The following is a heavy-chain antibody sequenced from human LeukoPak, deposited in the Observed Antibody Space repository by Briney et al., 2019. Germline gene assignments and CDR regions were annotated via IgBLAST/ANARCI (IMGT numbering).Heavy chain of an antibody. Sequence: PGGSLRLSCAASGFTFSSNLMNWVRQAPGKGLEWVSGISGSGGTTYYADSVKGRFTISRDNSKNTLYLQMNSLRAEDTAVYYCAKDWTAGYWGQGTLVTVSS. CDR2: ISGSGGTT. CDR1: GFTFSSNL. V-gene: IGHV3-23*01. D-gene: IGHD3/OR15-3a*01. CDR3: AKDWTAGY. J-gene: IGHJ4*02.